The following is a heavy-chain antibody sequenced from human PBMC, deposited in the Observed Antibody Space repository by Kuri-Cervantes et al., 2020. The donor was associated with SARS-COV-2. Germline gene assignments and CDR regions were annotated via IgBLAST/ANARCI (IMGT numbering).Heavy chain of an antibody. Sequence: SETLSLTCTVSGGSISSYYWSWIRQPPGKGLEWIGYIYYTGSTKYNPFLKSRVTISVDTSKNQFSLKLSSVTAADTAVYYCARQDSGSPAPYFDYWGQGTLVTVSS. V-gene: IGHV4-59*08. CDR3: ARQDSGSPAPYFDY. CDR1: GGSISSYY. D-gene: IGHD1-26*01. CDR2: IYYTGST. J-gene: IGHJ4*02.